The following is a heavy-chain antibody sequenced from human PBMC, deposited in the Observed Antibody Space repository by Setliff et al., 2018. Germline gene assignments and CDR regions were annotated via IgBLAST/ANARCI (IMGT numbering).Heavy chain of an antibody. CDR2: ISSSSSTI. D-gene: IGHD3-3*01. V-gene: IGHV3-48*01. CDR1: GFTFSSYS. CDR3: ARENRYNFWSGLDAFDI. Sequence: GESLRLSCAASGFTFSSYSMNWVRQAPGKGLEWVSYISSSSSTIYYADSVKGRFTISRDNAKNSLYLQMNSLRAEDTAVYYCARENRYNFWSGLDAFDIWGQGTMVTVSS. J-gene: IGHJ3*02.